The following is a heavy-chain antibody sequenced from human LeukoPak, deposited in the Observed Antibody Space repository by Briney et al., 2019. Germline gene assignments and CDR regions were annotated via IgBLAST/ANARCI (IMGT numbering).Heavy chain of an antibody. J-gene: IGHJ4*02. CDR2: IYYSGST. D-gene: IGHD6-13*01. CDR1: GGSISSGDYY. Sequence: PSETLSLTCTVSGGSISSGDYYWSWIRQPPGKGLEWIGYIYYSGSTYYNPSLKSRVTISVDTSKNQFSLKLSSVTAADTAVYYCEAAAGTRAAEDYWGQGTLVTVSS. CDR3: EAAAGTRAAEDY. V-gene: IGHV4-30-4*01.